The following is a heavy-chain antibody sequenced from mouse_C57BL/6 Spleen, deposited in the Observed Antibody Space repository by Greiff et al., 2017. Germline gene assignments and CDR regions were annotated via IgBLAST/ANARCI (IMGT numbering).Heavy chain of an antibody. V-gene: IGHV1-26*01. J-gene: IGHJ2*01. CDR2: INPNNGGT. CDR3: ARSRLPFYYFDY. CDR1: GYTFTDYY. Sequence: EVQLQQSGPELVKPGASVKISCKASGYTFTDYYMNWVKQSHGKSLEWIGDINPNNGGTSYNQKFKGKATLTVDKSSSTAYMELRSLTSEDSAVYDCARSRLPFYYFDYWGQGTTLTVSS. D-gene: IGHD3-2*02.